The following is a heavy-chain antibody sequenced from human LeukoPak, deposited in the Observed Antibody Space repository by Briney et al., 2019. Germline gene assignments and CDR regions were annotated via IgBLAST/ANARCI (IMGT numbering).Heavy chain of an antibody. CDR2: ISYDGSNK. D-gene: IGHD3-22*01. CDR1: GFTFSSYG. V-gene: IGHV3-30*18. Sequence: GGSLRLSCAASGFTFSSYGMHWVRQAPGRGLEWVAVISYDGSNKYYADSVKGRFTISRDNSKNTLYLQMNSLRAEDTAVYYCAKVFLVSDYYDSSGYDAFDIWGQGTMVTVSS. J-gene: IGHJ3*02. CDR3: AKVFLVSDYYDSSGYDAFDI.